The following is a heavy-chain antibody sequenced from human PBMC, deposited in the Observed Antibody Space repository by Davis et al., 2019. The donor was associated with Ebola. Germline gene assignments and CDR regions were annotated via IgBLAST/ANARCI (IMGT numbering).Heavy chain of an antibody. V-gene: IGHV4-59*08. CDR2: IYYSGST. J-gene: IGHJ4*02. CDR3: ARGTGPVDY. D-gene: IGHD1-14*01. CDR1: GGSITSYY. Sequence: SETLSLTCTVSGGSITSYYWNWIRQPPGKGLEWIGHIYYSGSTNYNPSLKSRVTISVDTSKNQFSLKLSSVTVADTAVYYCARGTGPVDYWGQGTLVTVSS.